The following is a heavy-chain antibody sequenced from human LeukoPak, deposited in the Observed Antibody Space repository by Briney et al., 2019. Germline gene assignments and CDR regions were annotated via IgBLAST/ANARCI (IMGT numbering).Heavy chain of an antibody. J-gene: IGHJ6*03. CDR3: ARGVRYCSGGNCYSNTLTYMDV. Sequence: PGGSLRLSCAASGFTVSSNYMSWVRQAPGKGLEWDSVIYSGGSTYYADSVKGRFTISRDNSKNTLFLQMNSLGAEDTAVYYCARGVRYCSGGNCYSNTLTYMDVWGKGTTVTVSS. CDR2: IYSGGST. V-gene: IGHV3-53*01. CDR1: GFTVSSNY. D-gene: IGHD2-15*01.